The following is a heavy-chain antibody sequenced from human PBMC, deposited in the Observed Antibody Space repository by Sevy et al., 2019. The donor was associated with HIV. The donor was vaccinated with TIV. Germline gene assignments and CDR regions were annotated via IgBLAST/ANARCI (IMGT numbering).Heavy chain of an antibody. CDR1: GFTFSSYA. Sequence: GGSLRLSCAASGFTFSSYAMSWVRQAPGKGLEWVSAISGSGGSTYYADSVKGRFTISRDNSKNTLYLQMNGLRAEDTAVYYCAKQGDIVVVPAAGFDYWGQGTLVTVSS. V-gene: IGHV3-23*01. J-gene: IGHJ4*02. CDR3: AKQGDIVVVPAAGFDY. CDR2: ISGSGGST. D-gene: IGHD2-2*01.